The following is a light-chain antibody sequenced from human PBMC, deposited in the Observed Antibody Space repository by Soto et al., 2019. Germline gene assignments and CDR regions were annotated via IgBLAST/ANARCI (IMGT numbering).Light chain of an antibody. J-gene: IGLJ2*01. Sequence: QSVLTQPPSVSGAPGQRVTISCTGSSSNIGAGYDVHWYQQFPGTAPKLIIYDVTERPSGVPDRFSGSKSGNTASLTVSGLQAEDEADYYCSSYAGSNNLVFGGGTKLTVL. CDR1: SSNIGAGYD. CDR3: SSYAGSNNLV. CDR2: DVT. V-gene: IGLV1-40*01.